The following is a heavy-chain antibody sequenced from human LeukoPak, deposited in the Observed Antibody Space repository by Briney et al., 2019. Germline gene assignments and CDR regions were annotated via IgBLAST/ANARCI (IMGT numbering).Heavy chain of an antibody. Sequence: GGSLKLSCAASGFTFSSYWMSWVRQTPGKGLEWVAKIKADGGEKDHVASVKGRFTISRDNAKNSLYLQMNSLRAEDTAVYYCARGGAARPDFWGQGTLVTVSS. D-gene: IGHD6-6*01. J-gene: IGHJ4*02. CDR2: IKADGGEK. CDR1: GFTFSSYW. CDR3: ARGGAARPDF. V-gene: IGHV3-7*01.